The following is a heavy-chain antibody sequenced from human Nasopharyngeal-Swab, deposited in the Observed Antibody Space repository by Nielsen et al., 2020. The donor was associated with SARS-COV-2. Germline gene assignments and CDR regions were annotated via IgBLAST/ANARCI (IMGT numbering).Heavy chain of an antibody. CDR3: ARDDKVGRRSDGYILSY. CDR2: IAYDGRNK. Sequence: GESLKISCAASGFIFSNYAMHWVRQAPGKGLEWVAVIAYDGRNKYYADSVKGRFTISRDNSMNTLHLQMSDLRAEDTAMYYCARDDKVGRRSDGYILSYWGQGTLVTVSS. D-gene: IGHD5-24*01. J-gene: IGHJ4*02. V-gene: IGHV3-30-3*01. CDR1: GFIFSNYA.